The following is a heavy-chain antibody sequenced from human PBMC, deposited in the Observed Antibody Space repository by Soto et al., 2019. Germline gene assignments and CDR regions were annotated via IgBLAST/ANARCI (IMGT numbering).Heavy chain of an antibody. V-gene: IGHV1-18*01. J-gene: IGHJ4*02. Sequence: ASVKVSCKASGYTFTSYGISWVRPAPGQGLEWMGWISAYNRHTNYAQKLQGRVTMTTDTSTSTAYMELKSLRSDDTAVYYCARDPAWSYDSSGYNDFDYGGQGTLVTVSS. CDR1: GYTFTSYG. D-gene: IGHD3-22*01. CDR2: ISAYNRHT. CDR3: ARDPAWSYDSSGYNDFDY.